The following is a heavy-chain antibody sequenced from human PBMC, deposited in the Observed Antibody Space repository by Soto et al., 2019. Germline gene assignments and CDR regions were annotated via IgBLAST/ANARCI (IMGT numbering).Heavy chain of an antibody. V-gene: IGHV1-46*01. CDR3: ARTVRNSGWSPEAPGGFDY. J-gene: IGHJ4*02. Sequence: ASVKVSCKASGYTFTSYYMHWVRQAPGQGLEWMGIINPSGGSTSYAQKFQGRVTMTRDTSTSTVYMELSSLRSEDTAVYYCARTVRNSGWSPEAPGGFDYWGQGTLVTVSS. CDR1: GYTFTSYY. D-gene: IGHD6-19*01. CDR2: INPSGGST.